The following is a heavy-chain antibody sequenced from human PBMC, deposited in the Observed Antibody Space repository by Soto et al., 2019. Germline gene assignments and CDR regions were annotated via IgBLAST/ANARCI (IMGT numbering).Heavy chain of an antibody. D-gene: IGHD1-26*01. CDR1: GGTFNRHA. Sequence: GGSLRLSCAVSGGTFNRHAINWVRQAPGKGLEWVAVISFDGKNKYYGDSVEGRFTVSRENFNNTVYLQMNSLRGEDTAVYFCARDRWEQAPPRYYYGLDVWGQGTTVTVSS. CDR2: ISFDGKNK. V-gene: IGHV3-30*04. J-gene: IGHJ6*02. CDR3: ARDRWEQAPPRYYYGLDV.